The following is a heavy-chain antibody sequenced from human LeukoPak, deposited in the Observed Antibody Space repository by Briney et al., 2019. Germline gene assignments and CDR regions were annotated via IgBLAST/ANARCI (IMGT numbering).Heavy chain of an antibody. CDR2: INPNNGGT. J-gene: IGHJ3*01. D-gene: IGHD6-6*01. V-gene: IGHV1-2*02. CDR1: GYTFTGKY. Sequence: ASVKVSCRASGYTFTGKYTHCVRRDPAQGHEWMGWINPNNGGTKFSQKFHGRLAIIRDTSITTAYMDHSRLTSDETPVDYCARGDRRSSISEDAFDLWGPGTMVAVSS. CDR3: ARGDRRSSISEDAFDL.